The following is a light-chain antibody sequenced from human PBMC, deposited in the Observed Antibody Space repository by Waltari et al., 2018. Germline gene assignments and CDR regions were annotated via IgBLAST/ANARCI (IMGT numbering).Light chain of an antibody. J-gene: IGKJ2*01. CDR2: DAS. CDR3: QQFDAFPYT. V-gene: IGKV1-33*01. CDR1: QHISNY. Sequence: DILLTQSPTSLSASIGDRVTIPCQASQHISNYLNWYQRKPGKAPKLLIYDASDLEPGVPLRFSGTGYGASFTLTISSLQPEDVATYYCQQFDAFPYTFGQGTNLQIK.